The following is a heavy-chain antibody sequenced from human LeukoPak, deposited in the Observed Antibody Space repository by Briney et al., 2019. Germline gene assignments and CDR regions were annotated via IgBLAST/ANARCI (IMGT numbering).Heavy chain of an antibody. CDR3: ARGPSLIY. Sequence: SETLSLTCAVYGGSFSGYYGSWISQPRGKGLEWIGEINHSGSTNYNPSLKSRVTISVDTSKNQFSLKLSSVTAADTAVYYCARGPSLIYWGQGTLFTVSS. CDR1: GGSFSGYY. V-gene: IGHV4-34*01. J-gene: IGHJ4*02. CDR2: INHSGST.